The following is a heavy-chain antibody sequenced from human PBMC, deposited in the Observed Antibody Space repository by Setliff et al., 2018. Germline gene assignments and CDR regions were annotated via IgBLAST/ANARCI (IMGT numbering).Heavy chain of an antibody. Sequence: PGESLKISCATSGYNFNSHWIAWGRQVPGGGLEWMGLIFPADSETRYSPSFQGQFTMSVDTSINTAYLQWNSLKASDTALYFCARLPSTGSAFFQHWGQGTLVTVSS. D-gene: IGHD1-1*01. J-gene: IGHJ1*01. CDR1: GYNFNSHW. CDR2: IFPADSET. V-gene: IGHV5-51*01. CDR3: ARLPSTGSAFFQH.